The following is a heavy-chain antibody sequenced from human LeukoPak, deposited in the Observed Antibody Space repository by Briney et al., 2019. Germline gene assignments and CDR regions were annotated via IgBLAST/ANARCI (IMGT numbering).Heavy chain of an antibody. CDR2: IYYSGST. V-gene: IGHV4-39*07. D-gene: IGHD3-10*01. CDR3: ARVRKGSVTPFDP. CDR1: GGSISSSSYY. Sequence: SESLSLTCTVSGGSISSSSYYWGWIRQPPGKGLEWIGSIYYSGSTYYNPSLKSRVTISVDTSKNQFSLKLSSVTAADTAVYYCARVRKGSVTPFDPWGQGTLVTVSS. J-gene: IGHJ5*02.